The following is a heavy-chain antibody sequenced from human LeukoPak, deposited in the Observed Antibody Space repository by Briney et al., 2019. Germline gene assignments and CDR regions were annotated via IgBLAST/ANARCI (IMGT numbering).Heavy chain of an antibody. Sequence: GGSLRLSCAASGFTFSNYAMRWVRQAPGKGLEWVANIKQDGSEKYYVDSVKGRFTISRDNARNSLYLQMNSLRAEDTAVYYCARDQGSHSYYDFWSGYPRPNWFDPWGQGTLVTVSS. D-gene: IGHD3-3*01. V-gene: IGHV3-7*01. CDR2: IKQDGSEK. J-gene: IGHJ5*02. CDR3: ARDQGSHSYYDFWSGYPRPNWFDP. CDR1: GFTFSNYA.